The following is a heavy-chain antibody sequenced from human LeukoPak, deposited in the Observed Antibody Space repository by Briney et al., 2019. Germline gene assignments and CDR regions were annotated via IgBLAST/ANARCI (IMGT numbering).Heavy chain of an antibody. CDR3: ASYGDYNDAFDI. J-gene: IGHJ3*02. Sequence: PGGSLRLSCAASGLTFSSYSMNWVRQAPGKGLEWVSSISSSSSYIYYTDSVKGRFTISRDNAKNSLYLQMNSLRGEDTAAYYCASYGDYNDAFDIWGQGTMVTVSS. V-gene: IGHV3-21*01. CDR1: GLTFSSYS. CDR2: ISSSSSYI. D-gene: IGHD4-17*01.